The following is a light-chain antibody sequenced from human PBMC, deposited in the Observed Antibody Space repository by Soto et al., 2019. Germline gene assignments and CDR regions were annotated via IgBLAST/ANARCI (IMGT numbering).Light chain of an antibody. J-gene: IGKJ1*01. CDR3: QNYQT. Sequence: EIVLTQSPDTLSLSPGETATLSCRASQSVSSSFLAWYQQKPGQAPRLLIYGASSRATGIPDRFSGSGSGTDYTLTISRLEPEDFAVYHCQNYQTFGQGTKVEVK. V-gene: IGKV3-20*01. CDR1: QSVSSSF. CDR2: GAS.